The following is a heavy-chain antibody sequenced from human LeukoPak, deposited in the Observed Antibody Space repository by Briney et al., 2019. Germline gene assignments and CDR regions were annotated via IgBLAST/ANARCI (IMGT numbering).Heavy chain of an antibody. CDR3: AKQMTERPHYYYMDV. Sequence: PGGSLRLSCAASGFIFSSSGMHWVRQAPGKGLEWVAFTQDDESNKYYSDSEKGRFTISRDNSKNTLFLQMSSLRPEDTALYYCAKQMTERPHYYYMDVWGRGTTVTVSS. CDR1: GFIFSSSG. V-gene: IGHV3-30*02. J-gene: IGHJ6*03. CDR2: TQDDESNK.